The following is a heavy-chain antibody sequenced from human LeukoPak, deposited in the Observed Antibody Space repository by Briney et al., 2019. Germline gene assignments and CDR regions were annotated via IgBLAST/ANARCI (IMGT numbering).Heavy chain of an antibody. D-gene: IGHD3-22*01. V-gene: IGHV4-31*03. J-gene: IGHJ4*02. CDR1: GGSISSGGYY. CDR2: IYYSGST. CDR3: ARDRVGRGYYDSSGYSH. Sequence: SETLSLTCTVSGGSISSGGYYWSWIRQHPEKGLEWIGYIYYSGSTYYNPSLKSRVTISVDTSKNQFSLKLSSVTAADTAVYYCARDRVGRGYYDSSGYSHWGQGTLVTVSS.